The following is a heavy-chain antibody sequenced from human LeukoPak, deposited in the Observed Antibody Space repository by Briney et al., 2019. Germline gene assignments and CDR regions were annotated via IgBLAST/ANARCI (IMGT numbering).Heavy chain of an antibody. D-gene: IGHD3-22*01. CDR1: GGSISSYY. CDR2: IYTSGST. J-gene: IGHJ3*02. V-gene: IGHV4-4*07. CDR3: ARTAGYYDSSGYQHDAFDI. Sequence: PSETLSHTCTVSGGSISSYYWSWIRQPAGKGLEWIGRIYTSGSTNYNPSLKSRVTISVDTSKNQFSLKLSSVTAADTAVYYCARTAGYYDSSGYQHDAFDIWGQGTMVTVSS.